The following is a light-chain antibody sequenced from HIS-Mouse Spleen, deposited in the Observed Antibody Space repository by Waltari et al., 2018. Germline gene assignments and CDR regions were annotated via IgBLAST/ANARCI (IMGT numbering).Light chain of an antibody. CDR1: QSVSSY. J-gene: IGKJ3*01. Sequence: EIVFTQSPATLSLSPGERAPLSCRASQSVSSYLAWYQQKPGQAPRLLIYDASNRATGIPARFSGSGSGTDFTLTISSLEPEDFAVYYCQQRSNWPPFTFGPGTKVDIK. CDR3: QQRSNWPPFT. V-gene: IGKV3-11*01. CDR2: DAS.